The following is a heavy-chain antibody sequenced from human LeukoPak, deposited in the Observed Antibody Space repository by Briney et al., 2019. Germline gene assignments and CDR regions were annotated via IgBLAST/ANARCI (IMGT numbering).Heavy chain of an antibody. CDR3: ARWYRRDYGDHFDY. V-gene: IGHV3-21*01. CDR1: GFTFSSYS. CDR2: ISSSSSYI. Sequence: GGSLRLSCAASGFTFSSYSMNWVRQAPGKWLEWVSSISSSSSYIYYADSVKGRFTISRDNAKNSLYLQMNSLRAEDTAVYYCARWYRRDYGDHFDYWGQGTLVTVSS. D-gene: IGHD4-17*01. J-gene: IGHJ4*02.